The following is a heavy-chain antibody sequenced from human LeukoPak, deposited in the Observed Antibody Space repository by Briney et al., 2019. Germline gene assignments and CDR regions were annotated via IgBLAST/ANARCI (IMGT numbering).Heavy chain of an antibody. CDR1: GGSISSGSYY. CDR2: IYTSGST. D-gene: IGHD3-22*01. V-gene: IGHV4-61*02. Sequence: SETLSLTCTVSGGSISSGSYYWSWIRQPAGKGLEWIGRIYTSGSTNYNPSLKSRVTMSVDTSKNQFSLKLSSVTAADTAVYYRAREGYYHDSSGYYQGPWGQGTLVTVSS. J-gene: IGHJ5*02. CDR3: AREGYYHDSSGYYQGP.